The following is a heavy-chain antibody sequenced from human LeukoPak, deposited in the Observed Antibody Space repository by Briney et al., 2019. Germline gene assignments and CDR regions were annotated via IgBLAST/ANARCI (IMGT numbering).Heavy chain of an antibody. CDR2: ISGSGGST. J-gene: IGHJ4*02. CDR3: AKVYYDNSGYYYYFEY. V-gene: IGHV3-23*01. D-gene: IGHD3-22*01. Sequence: GGSLRLSCAASGFTFGSSAMSWVRQAPGKGLDWVSVISGSGGSTYYADSVKGRFTISRDNSENTLSLQMNSLRAEDTAVYYCAKVYYDNSGYYYYFEYWGQGTLVTVS. CDR1: GFTFGSSA.